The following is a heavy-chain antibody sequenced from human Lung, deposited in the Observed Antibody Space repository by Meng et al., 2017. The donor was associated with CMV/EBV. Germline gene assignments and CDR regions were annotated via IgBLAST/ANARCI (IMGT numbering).Heavy chain of an antibody. J-gene: IGHJ4*02. CDR1: GDIVSSNRAA. CDR3: ARGINGGCGD. D-gene: IGHD4-23*01. Sequence: QVQLHQSGQGLVKPSQTLSLTCAISGDIVSSNRAAWHWIRQSPSRGLEWLGRTYYRSKWYHEYAVSVKSRITISPDTPKNQFSLQLNSMTPEDTAVYYCARGINGGCGDWGQGTLVTVSS. V-gene: IGHV6-1*01. CDR2: TYYRSKWYH.